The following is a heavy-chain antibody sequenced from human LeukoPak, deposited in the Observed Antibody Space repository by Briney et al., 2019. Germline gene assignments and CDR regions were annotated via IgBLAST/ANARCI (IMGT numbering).Heavy chain of an antibody. D-gene: IGHD1-26*01. Sequence: ASAKVSCKASGYIFTSYGISWVRQAPGQRLEWMGWISAGNGNTKYSQNFQGRVTFISNTSATTAFMELSSLRSEDAAVYYCARDSGSGNNDYWGQGTLVTVSS. CDR1: GYIFTSYG. V-gene: IGHV1-3*01. CDR3: ARDSGSGNNDY. J-gene: IGHJ4*02. CDR2: ISAGNGNT.